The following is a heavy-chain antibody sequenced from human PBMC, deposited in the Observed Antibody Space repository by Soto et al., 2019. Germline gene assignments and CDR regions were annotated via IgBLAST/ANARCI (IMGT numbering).Heavy chain of an antibody. CDR3: ARWSGGYPYYGVDV. Sequence: QVQLVESGGGVVQPGTSLRLSCAASGFTFSGYAMHWVRQAPGKGLEWVALISYDGSNKYYADSVKGRFTISRDNSKNTMYLQMDSLRSEDTAIFHCARWSGGYPYYGVDVWGQGTTVTVSS. CDR1: GFTFSGYA. CDR2: ISYDGSNK. D-gene: IGHD3-3*01. V-gene: IGHV3-30-3*01. J-gene: IGHJ6*02.